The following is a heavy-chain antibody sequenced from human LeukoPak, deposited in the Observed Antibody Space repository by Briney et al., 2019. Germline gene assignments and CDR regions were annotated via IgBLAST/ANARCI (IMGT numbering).Heavy chain of an antibody. CDR2: INHSGST. CDR1: GGSFSGYY. CDR3: ARQGQLWFGELTFFDY. D-gene: IGHD3-10*01. V-gene: IGHV4-34*01. J-gene: IGHJ4*02. Sequence: SETLSLTCAVYGGSFSGYYWSWIRQPPGKGLEWIGEINHSGSTNYNPSLKSRVTISVDTSKNQFSLKLSSVTAADTAVYYCARQGQLWFGELTFFDYWGQGTLVAVSS.